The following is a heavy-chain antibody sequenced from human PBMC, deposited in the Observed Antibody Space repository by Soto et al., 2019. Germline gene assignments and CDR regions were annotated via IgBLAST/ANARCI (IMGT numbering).Heavy chain of an antibody. Sequence: SVKVSCKASGGPFSSYAISWVRQAPGQGLEWMGGIIPIFGTANYAQKFQGRVTITADESTSTAYMELSSLRSEDTAVYYCARGEPHWDEWDSSGYYSPGPWPFDYWGQGTLVTVSS. CDR3: ARGEPHWDEWDSSGYYSPGPWPFDY. V-gene: IGHV1-69*13. J-gene: IGHJ4*02. CDR1: GGPFSSYA. D-gene: IGHD3-22*01. CDR2: IIPIFGTA.